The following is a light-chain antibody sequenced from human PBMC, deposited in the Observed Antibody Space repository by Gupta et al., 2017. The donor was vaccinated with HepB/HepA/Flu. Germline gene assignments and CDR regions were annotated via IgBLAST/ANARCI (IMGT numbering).Light chain of an antibody. V-gene: IGLV3-10*01. Sequence: SSALTQPPSVSVSPGQTARITCSGDALPKKYAYWYQQKAGQAPVLVIYEDGKRPSGIPARFSGSSSGTVATLTISGAQVEDEADYYCYSADSSGNLVVFGGGTKLTVL. CDR2: EDG. CDR3: YSADSSGNLVV. CDR1: ALPKKY. J-gene: IGLJ2*01.